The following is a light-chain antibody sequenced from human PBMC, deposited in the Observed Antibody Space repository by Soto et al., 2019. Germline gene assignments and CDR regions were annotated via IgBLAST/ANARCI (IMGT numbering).Light chain of an antibody. V-gene: IGLV2-23*01. J-gene: IGLJ2*01. CDR1: SSDVGSYNL. CDR2: EHI. CDR3: CSYAGGTSVV. Sequence: QSALTQPASVSGSPGQSITISCTGTSSDVGSYNLVSWYQQHPGKAPKLMIYEHIERPSGVSNRFSGSKSGNTASLTISGLQTEDEADYYCCSYAGGTSVVFGGGTKPTVL.